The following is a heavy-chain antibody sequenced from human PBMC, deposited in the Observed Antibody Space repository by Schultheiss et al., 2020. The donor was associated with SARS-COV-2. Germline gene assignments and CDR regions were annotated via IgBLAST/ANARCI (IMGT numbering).Heavy chain of an antibody. J-gene: IGHJ4*02. D-gene: IGHD3-3*01. Sequence: SQTLSLTCTVSGGSISSYYWSWIRQPPGKGLEWIGRIYTSGRTNYNPSLKSRVTISVDTSKNQFSLKLSSVTAADTAVYYCARRSQTYYDFWSGYSGFFDYWGQGTLVTVSS. CDR2: IYTSGRT. V-gene: IGHV4-4*07. CDR3: ARRSQTYYDFWSGYSGFFDY. CDR1: GGSISSYY.